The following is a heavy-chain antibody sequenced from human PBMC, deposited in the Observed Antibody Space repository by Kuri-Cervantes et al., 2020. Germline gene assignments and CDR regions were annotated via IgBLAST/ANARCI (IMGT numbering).Heavy chain of an antibody. V-gene: IGHV3-33*08. CDR2: IWYDGSNK. CDR1: GFTFSRCG. Sequence: GESLKISCAASGFTFSRCGVHWVRQAPGKGLEWVAVIWYDGSNKYYAESVKGRFTISRDNSKNTLYLQMNSLRAEDTAVYYCATRNDDLWGWGQGTLVTVSS. J-gene: IGHJ4*02. CDR3: ATRNDDLWG. D-gene: IGHD3-3*01.